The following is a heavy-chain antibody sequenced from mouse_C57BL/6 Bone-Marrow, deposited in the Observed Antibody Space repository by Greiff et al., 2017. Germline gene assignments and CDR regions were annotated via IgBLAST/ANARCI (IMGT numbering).Heavy chain of an antibody. J-gene: IGHJ2*01. CDR1: GYTFTDYY. V-gene: IGHV1-26*01. CDR3: ARVYYYGSSFHDY. Sequence: VQLQQSGPELVKPGASVKISCKASGYTFTDYYMNWVKQSHGRSLEWIGDINPNNGGTSYNQKFKGKATLTVDKPSSTAYMELRSLTSEDSAVYYCARVYYYGSSFHDYWGQGTTLTVSS. D-gene: IGHD1-1*01. CDR2: INPNNGGT.